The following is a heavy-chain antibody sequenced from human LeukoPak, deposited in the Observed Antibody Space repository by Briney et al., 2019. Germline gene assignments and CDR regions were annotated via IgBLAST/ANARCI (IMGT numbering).Heavy chain of an antibody. CDR1: GFTFSSYS. Sequence: GGSLRLSCAASGFTFSSYSMNWVRQAPGKGLEWVAVISYDGSNKYYADSVKGRFTISRDNSKNTLYLQMNSLRAEDTAVYYCASGIAEYWGQGTLVTVSS. CDR3: ASGIAEY. J-gene: IGHJ4*02. V-gene: IGHV3-30*03. CDR2: ISYDGSNK. D-gene: IGHD6-13*01.